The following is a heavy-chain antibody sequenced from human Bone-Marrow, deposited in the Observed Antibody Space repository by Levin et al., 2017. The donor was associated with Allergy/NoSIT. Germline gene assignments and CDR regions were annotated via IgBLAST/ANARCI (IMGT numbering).Heavy chain of an antibody. CDR2: IHDSGSA. CDR1: GGSVNSGLYY. Sequence: SSETLSLTCTVSGGSVNSGLYYWSWIRQPPGKGLEWIGYIHDSGSAFYNPSLKSRVTISVDTSKNQFSLKMRSVTAADTAMYYCARWRSSSYRYYFDNWGQGTLVTASS. J-gene: IGHJ4*02. V-gene: IGHV4-61*01. D-gene: IGHD6-6*01. CDR3: ARWRSSSYRYYFDN.